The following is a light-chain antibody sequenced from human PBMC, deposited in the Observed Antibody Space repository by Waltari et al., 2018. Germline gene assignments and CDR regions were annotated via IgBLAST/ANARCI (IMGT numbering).Light chain of an antibody. V-gene: IGKV3-11*01. J-gene: IGKJ4*01. CDR2: DAS. CDR3: QQRTDWPPLT. Sequence: ELVMTQSPATLSLSPGERATLSCRASQSVGSYLAWYQQKPGQAPRLLISDASMRASGIPARFSGTGSGTDFTLIISSLEPEDFAVYYCQQRTDWPPLTFGGGTKVEI. CDR1: QSVGSY.